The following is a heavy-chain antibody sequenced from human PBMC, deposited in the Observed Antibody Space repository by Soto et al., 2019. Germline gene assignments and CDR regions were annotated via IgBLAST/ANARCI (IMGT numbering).Heavy chain of an antibody. J-gene: IGHJ3*02. D-gene: IGHD2-21*02. CDR2: MYHSGSA. V-gene: IGHV4-4*02. Sequence: QVQLQESGPGLVKPSGTLSLTCAVSGGSVSSSNWWSWVRQSPGKGLEWRWEMYHSGSAHYNPSLKSRATISLDKSKNQFSLRLTSVTAADTAVYYCARVPGVVVSADDAFDIWGPGTRVIVSS. CDR3: ARVPGVVVSADDAFDI. CDR1: GGSVSSSNW.